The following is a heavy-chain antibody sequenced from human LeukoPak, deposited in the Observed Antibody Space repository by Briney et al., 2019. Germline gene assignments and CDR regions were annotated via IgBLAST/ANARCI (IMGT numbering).Heavy chain of an antibody. CDR1: GFTFSDYY. V-gene: IGHV3-11*01. CDR2: ISSSGSTI. Sequence: PGGSLRLSFAASGFTFSDYYMSWIRQAPGKGLEWVSYISSSGSTIYYADSVKGRFTISRDNAKNSLYLQMNSLRAEDTAVYYCARVMVRGSYYYGMDIWGQGTTVTVSS. CDR3: ARVMVRGSYYYGMDI. D-gene: IGHD3-10*01. J-gene: IGHJ6*02.